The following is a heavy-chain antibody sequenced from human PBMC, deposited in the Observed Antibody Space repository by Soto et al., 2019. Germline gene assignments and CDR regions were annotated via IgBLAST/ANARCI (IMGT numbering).Heavy chain of an antibody. CDR3: GGQDYGAKGYYFEN. Sequence: QLQLQESGSGLVKPSETLSLTCIVSNGSISSRSSYWGWIRQTPGKGREWIGSIYYIGNTYYNPSLKSRVTISIDTSKPQFSLKMNSVTAEDMAVYFCGGQDYGAKGYYFENCG. CDR1: NGSISSRSSY. D-gene: IGHD4-17*01. J-gene: IGHJ4*01. CDR2: IYYIGNT. V-gene: IGHV4-39*01.